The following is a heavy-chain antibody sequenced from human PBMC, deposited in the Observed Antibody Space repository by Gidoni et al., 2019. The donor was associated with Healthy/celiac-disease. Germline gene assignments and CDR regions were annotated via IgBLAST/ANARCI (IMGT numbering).Heavy chain of an antibody. CDR2: ISSSSSYI. Sequence: EVQLVESGGGLVKPGGSLRLSCAASGFTFSSYSMIWVRQAPGKGLEWVSSISSSSSYIYYADSVKGRFTIARDNAKNSLYLQMNSLRAEDTAVYYCARDHSGELLAYYYYYGMDVWGQGTTVTVSS. V-gene: IGHV3-21*01. CDR1: GFTFSSYS. D-gene: IGHD1-26*01. J-gene: IGHJ6*02. CDR3: ARDHSGELLAYYYYYGMDV.